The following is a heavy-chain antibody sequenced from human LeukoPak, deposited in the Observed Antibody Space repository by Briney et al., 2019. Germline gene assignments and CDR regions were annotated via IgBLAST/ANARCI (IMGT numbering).Heavy chain of an antibody. D-gene: IGHD3-3*01. CDR2: IYHSGSI. CDR1: GYSISSGYY. Sequence: SETLSLTCAVSGYSISSGYYWGWIRQPPGKGLEWIGSIYHSGSIYYNPSLKSRVTISVDTSKNQFSLKLSSVTAADTAVYYCARGQDDFWSGYYWDYWGQGTLVTVSS. J-gene: IGHJ4*02. CDR3: ARGQDDFWSGYYWDY. V-gene: IGHV4-38-2*01.